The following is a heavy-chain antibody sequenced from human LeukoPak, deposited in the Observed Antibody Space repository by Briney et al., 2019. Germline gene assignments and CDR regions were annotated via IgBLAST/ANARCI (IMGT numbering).Heavy chain of an antibody. CDR1: GFTLSSYA. J-gene: IGHJ4*02. CDR2: IRGSGVNT. V-gene: IGHV3-23*01. CDR3: AKVRGYSYALEYHFEH. D-gene: IGHD5-18*01. Sequence: GGSLRLSCAASGFTLSSYAMTWVRQAPGKGLEWVSSIRGSGVNTYYADSVKGRFTISRDNSRNTLHLQMNSLRAEDTALYYCAKVRGYSYALEYHFEHWGQGTLVTVSS.